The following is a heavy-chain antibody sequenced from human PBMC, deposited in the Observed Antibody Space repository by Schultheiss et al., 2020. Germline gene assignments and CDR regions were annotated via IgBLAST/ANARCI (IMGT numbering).Heavy chain of an antibody. J-gene: IGHJ4*02. V-gene: IGHV2-70*12. CDR1: GFSLSTSGVG. CDR2: IYWDDDK. D-gene: IGHD6-13*01. Sequence: SGPTLVKPTQTLTLTCTFSGFSLSTSGVGVGWIRQPPGKALEWLALIYWDDDKYYSTSLKTRLTISKDTSKNQVVLTMTNMDPVDTATYYCARSLQQELVNWGQGTLVTVSS. CDR3: ARSLQQELVN.